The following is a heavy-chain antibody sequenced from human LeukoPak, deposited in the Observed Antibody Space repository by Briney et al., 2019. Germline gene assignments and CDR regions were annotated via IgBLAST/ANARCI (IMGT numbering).Heavy chain of an antibody. Sequence: SETLSLTCTVSGGSISSSSYYWGWIRQPPGKGLEWIGSIYYSGSTYYNPSLKSRVTISVDKSKNQFSLKLSSVTAADTAVYYCASCGYSCGPPRGWFDPWGQGTLVTVSS. CDR2: IYYSGST. J-gene: IGHJ5*02. D-gene: IGHD5-18*01. V-gene: IGHV4-39*07. CDR1: GGSISSSSYY. CDR3: ASCGYSCGPPRGWFDP.